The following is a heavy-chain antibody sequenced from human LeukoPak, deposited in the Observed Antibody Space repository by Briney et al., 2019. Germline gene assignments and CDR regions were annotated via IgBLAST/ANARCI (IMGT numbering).Heavy chain of an antibody. CDR2: IYYSGST. Sequence: SGTLSLTCTVSGGSISPYYWTWIRQPPGKGLEWIGYIYYSGSTNYNPSLKSRVTISVDTSKNQFSLKLSSVTAADTAVYYCARTITIFGALGYFDCWGQGTLVTVSS. CDR1: GGSISPYY. V-gene: IGHV4-59*12. J-gene: IGHJ4*02. CDR3: ARTITIFGALGYFDC. D-gene: IGHD3-3*01.